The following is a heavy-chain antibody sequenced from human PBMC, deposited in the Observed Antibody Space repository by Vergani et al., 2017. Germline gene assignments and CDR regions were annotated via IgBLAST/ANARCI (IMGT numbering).Heavy chain of an antibody. J-gene: IGHJ4*02. Sequence: EVQLLQSGGGVIQPGGSVRLSCAASGFTFSACPMTWVRQAPGKGLEWVSAISARYPSTYYAGSVKGRFTISRDNSKNMLYLQMNRLRAEDTAVYYCARLSYGTTPYLQGGYDCWGQGALVSVSS. CDR2: ISARYPST. CDR1: GFTFSACP. CDR3: ARLSYGTTPYLQGGYDC. D-gene: IGHD4/OR15-4a*01. V-gene: IGHV3-23*01.